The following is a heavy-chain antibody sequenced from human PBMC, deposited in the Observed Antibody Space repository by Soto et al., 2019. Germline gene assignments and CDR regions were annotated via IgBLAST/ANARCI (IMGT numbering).Heavy chain of an antibody. CDR3: AELGIGAFDI. CDR1: GFTFSSYS. D-gene: IGHD7-27*01. CDR2: ISSRSSYI. J-gene: IGHJ3*02. V-gene: IGHV3-21*01. Sequence: GGSLRLSCAASGFTFSSYSMNWVRQAPGKGLEWVSSISSRSSYIYYADSVKGRFTISRDNAKNSLYLQMNSLRAEDTAVYYCAELGIGAFDIWGQGTMVTVSS.